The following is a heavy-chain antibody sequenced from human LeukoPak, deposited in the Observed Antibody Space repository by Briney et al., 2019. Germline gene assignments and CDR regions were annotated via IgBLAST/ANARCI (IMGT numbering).Heavy chain of an antibody. CDR1: GFTFSSYA. Sequence: GGSLRLSCAASGFTFSSYAMSWVRQAPGKGLEWVSSISGNRGSTYYADSVKGRFTISRDNSKNTLYLQMNSLRAEDTAVYYCAKLVTAIPSYFDYWGQGTLVTVSS. CDR3: AKLVTAIPSYFDY. J-gene: IGHJ4*02. CDR2: ISGNRGST. D-gene: IGHD2-21*02. V-gene: IGHV3-23*01.